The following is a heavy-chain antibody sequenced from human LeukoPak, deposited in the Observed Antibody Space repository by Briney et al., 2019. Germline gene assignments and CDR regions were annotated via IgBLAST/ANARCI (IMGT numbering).Heavy chain of an antibody. J-gene: IGHJ3*01. CDR1: GDSISTGSYY. V-gene: IGHV4-61*05. CDR2: MFFTGDT. Sequence: SETLSLTCTVFGDSISTGSYYWGWIRQPPGRGLEWIGWMFFTGDTNYNPSLKSRVTISVDHSKNQFSLKLTSVTAADTAVYHCARHLPGESSSWPNDAFDVWGQGTMVIVSS. D-gene: IGHD6-13*01. CDR3: ARHLPGESSSWPNDAFDV.